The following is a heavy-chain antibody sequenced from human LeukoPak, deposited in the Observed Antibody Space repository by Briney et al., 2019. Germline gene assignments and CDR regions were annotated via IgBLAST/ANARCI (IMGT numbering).Heavy chain of an antibody. D-gene: IGHD6-19*01. CDR2: IETGGAST. V-gene: IGHV3-23*05. CDR3: SGSSGWYYFDY. Sequence: GGSLRLSCAASGFTFSSYGMSWVRQAPGKGLEWVSAIETGGASTYYADSVKGRFSISRDNSKNTLYLQMNSLRAEDTAVYFASGSSGWYYFDYWGQGTLVTVSS. CDR1: GFTFSSYG. J-gene: IGHJ4*02.